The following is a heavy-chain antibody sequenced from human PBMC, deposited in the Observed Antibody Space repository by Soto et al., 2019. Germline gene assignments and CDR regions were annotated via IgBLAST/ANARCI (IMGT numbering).Heavy chain of an antibody. CDR1: GGSISSRSHY. V-gene: IGHV4-39*01. CDR2: SFYRGST. D-gene: IGHD3-3*01. Sequence: QLQLQESGPGLVKPSETLSLTCTVSGGSISSRSHYWGWIRQSPGKHLEWIGSSFYRGSTHYNPSLKTRVNISVDTSKNQVSRKLYSVTAADTALYYCATADGFGVVTPFFEYWGQGILVTVSS. J-gene: IGHJ4*02. CDR3: ATADGFGVVTPFFEY.